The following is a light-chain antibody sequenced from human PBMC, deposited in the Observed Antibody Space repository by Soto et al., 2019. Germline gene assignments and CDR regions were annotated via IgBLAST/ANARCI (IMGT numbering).Light chain of an antibody. CDR1: QNVRNY. V-gene: IGKV3-11*01. CDR2: DAS. CDR3: QQRSSWPLT. Sequence: EIVLTQSPATLSLSPGERATLSCRASQNVRNYLAWFQQKPGQAPRLLIYDASNRATGIPARFSGSGSGTGFTLTVSSLEPEDFAVYYCQQRSSWPLTFGGGTKVEI. J-gene: IGKJ4*01.